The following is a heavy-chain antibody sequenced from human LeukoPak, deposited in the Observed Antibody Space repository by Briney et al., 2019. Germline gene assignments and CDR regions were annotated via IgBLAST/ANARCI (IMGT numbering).Heavy chain of an antibody. J-gene: IGHJ4*02. V-gene: IGHV1-46*02. CDR1: GYTFNSYY. CDR2: INPSGGST. D-gene: IGHD3-22*01. Sequence: ASVKVSCKASGYTFNSYYMHWVRQAPGQGLEWMGIINPSGGSTSYAQKFQGRVTMARDTSTSTVYMELSSLRSEDTAVYYCAREADYDSSGYRTYYFDYWGQGTLVTVSS. CDR3: AREADYDSSGYRTYYFDY.